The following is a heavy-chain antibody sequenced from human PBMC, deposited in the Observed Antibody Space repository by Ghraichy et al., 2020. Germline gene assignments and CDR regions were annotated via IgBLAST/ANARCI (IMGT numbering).Heavy chain of an antibody. D-gene: IGHD6-6*01. V-gene: IGHV3-48*03. J-gene: IGHJ3*02. Sequence: GGSLRLSCAASGFTFSSYEMNWVRQAPGKGLEWVSYISSSGSTIYYADSVKGRFTISRDNAKNSLYLQMNSLRAEDTAVYYCARDQRAHIWSSSWGFGRAFDIWGQGTMVTVSS. CDR1: GFTFSSYE. CDR3: ARDQRAHIWSSSWGFGRAFDI. CDR2: ISSSGSTI.